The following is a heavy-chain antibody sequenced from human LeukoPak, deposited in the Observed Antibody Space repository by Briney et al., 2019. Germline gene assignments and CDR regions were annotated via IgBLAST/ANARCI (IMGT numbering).Heavy chain of an antibody. D-gene: IGHD6-13*01. CDR1: GFTFDDYA. J-gene: IGHJ4*02. V-gene: IGHV3-9*01. Sequence: GGSLRLSCAASGFTFDDYAMHWVRQAPGKGLEWVSGISWNSGSIGYADSVKGRFTISRDNAKNSLYLQMNSLRTEDTALYYCAKDGSSSWPGDFDYWGQGTLVTVSS. CDR2: ISWNSGSI. CDR3: AKDGSSSWPGDFDY.